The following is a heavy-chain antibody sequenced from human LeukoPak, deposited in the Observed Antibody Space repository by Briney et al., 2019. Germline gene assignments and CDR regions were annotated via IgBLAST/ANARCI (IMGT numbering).Heavy chain of an antibody. CDR1: GGSISSGGYS. CDR2: IYHSGST. Sequence: SQTLSLTCAVSGGSISSGGYSWSWIRQPPGKGLEWIGYIYHSGSTYYNPSLKSRVTISVDRSKNQFSLKLSSVTAADTAVYYCARGARYSDLWGRGTLVTVSS. CDR3: ARGARYSDL. J-gene: IGHJ2*01. V-gene: IGHV4-30-2*01.